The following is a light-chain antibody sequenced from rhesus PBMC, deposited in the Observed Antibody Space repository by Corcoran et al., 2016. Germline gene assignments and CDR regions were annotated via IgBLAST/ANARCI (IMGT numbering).Light chain of an antibody. CDR3: LQYTTTPFT. CDR1: QSINSW. J-gene: IGKJ3*01. V-gene: IGKV1-22*01. Sequence: DIQMTQSPSSLSASVGDTVTITCRANQSINSWLDWYQQKPGKAPKLLLYKASSLETGVPSRFSGSGSGTDFTLTVSSLQPENFATYYCLQYTTTPFTFGPGTKLDIK. CDR2: KAS.